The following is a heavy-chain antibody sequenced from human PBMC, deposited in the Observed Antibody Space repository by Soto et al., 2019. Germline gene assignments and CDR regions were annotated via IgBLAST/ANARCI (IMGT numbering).Heavy chain of an antibody. CDR2: ISSSTTHI. CDR3: ARDLQMATIRGGDY. V-gene: IGHV3-21*06. D-gene: IGHD5-12*01. J-gene: IGHJ4*02. Sequence: PGGSLRLSCTASGFTLNTYSMNWVRQAPGRGLEWVSSISSSTTHILYADSVKGRFTISRDNGKNSLYLQMNSLRAEDTAVYYCARDLQMATIRGGDYWGQGTQVTISS. CDR1: GFTLNTYS.